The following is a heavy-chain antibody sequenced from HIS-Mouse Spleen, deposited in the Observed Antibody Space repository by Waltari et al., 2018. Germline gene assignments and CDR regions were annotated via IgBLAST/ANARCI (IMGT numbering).Heavy chain of an antibody. CDR3: ARDLIGRDYYDSSGFPDY. D-gene: IGHD3-22*01. V-gene: IGHV1-2*02. CDR2: IRPNRGGT. J-gene: IGHJ4*02. Sequence: QVQLVQSGAEVKKPGASVKVSCKASGYTFTGYYMHWVRQAPGQGLEWMGWIRPNRGGTNYAQKFQGRVTMTRDTSISTAYMELSRLRSDDTAVYYCARDLIGRDYYDSSGFPDYWGQGTLVTVSS. CDR1: GYTFTGYY.